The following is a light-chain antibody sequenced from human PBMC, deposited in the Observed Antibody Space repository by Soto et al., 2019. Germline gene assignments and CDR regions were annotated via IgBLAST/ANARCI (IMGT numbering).Light chain of an antibody. Sequence: EIVLTQSPGTLSLSPGERATLSCRASQSVSVNSLAWYQQKGGQAPRLLIYAASTRATGVPDRFSGSGSGTDFALTISRLETEDFAVYYCQQYGASPFTFGPGTKVDIK. CDR1: QSVSVNS. V-gene: IGKV3-20*01. J-gene: IGKJ3*01. CDR2: AAS. CDR3: QQYGASPFT.